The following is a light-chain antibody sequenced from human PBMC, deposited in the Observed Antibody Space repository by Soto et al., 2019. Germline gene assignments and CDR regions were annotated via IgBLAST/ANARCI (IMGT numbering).Light chain of an antibody. CDR3: QTWVTGIHI. CDR2: LNSDGSH. Sequence: QSVLTQSPSASASLGASVKLTCTLSSGHSNYAIAWHQQQPEKGPRFLMKLNSDGSHSKGDGIPDRFSSSSSGAERYLTISTLQSEDEADYYCQTWVTGIHIFGGGTKLTVL. CDR1: SGHSNYA. J-gene: IGLJ2*01. V-gene: IGLV4-69*01.